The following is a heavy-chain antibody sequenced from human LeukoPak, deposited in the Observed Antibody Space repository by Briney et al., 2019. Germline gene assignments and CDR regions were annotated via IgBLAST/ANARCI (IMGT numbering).Heavy chain of an antibody. CDR2: IYPRDSDT. V-gene: IGHV5-51*01. Sequence: GESLKISCKASGYIFTNYWIGWVRPMPGKGLEWMGIIYPRDSDTRYSPSFQGQVTVSADKSISTAYLQWNTLEASDTAMYYCARRQYSGYDFDFWGQGTLVTVSS. D-gene: IGHD5-12*01. CDR1: GYIFTNYW. CDR3: ARRQYSGYDFDF. J-gene: IGHJ4*02.